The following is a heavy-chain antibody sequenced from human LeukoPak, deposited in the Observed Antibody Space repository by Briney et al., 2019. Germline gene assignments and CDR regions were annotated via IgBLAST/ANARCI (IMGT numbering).Heavy chain of an antibody. Sequence: GESLKISCKGSGYSFTSYWIGWVRQMPGKGLEWMGIIYPGDSDTRYSPSFQGQVTISADKSISTAYLQWSSLKASDTAMYYCASSQIAEAYCGGDCYSGDAFDIWGQGTMVTVSS. D-gene: IGHD2-21*02. J-gene: IGHJ3*02. V-gene: IGHV5-51*01. CDR2: IYPGDSDT. CDR3: ASSQIAEAYCGGDCYSGDAFDI. CDR1: GYSFTSYW.